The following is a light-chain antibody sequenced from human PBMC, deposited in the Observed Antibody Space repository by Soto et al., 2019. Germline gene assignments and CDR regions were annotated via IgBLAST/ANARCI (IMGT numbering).Light chain of an antibody. V-gene: IGKV3-15*01. J-gene: IGKJ1*01. Sequence: EIVMTQSPATLSVSPGERATLSCRASQSVSSNLAWYQQKPGQAPRLLIFGASTRATGIPARFSGSGSGTEFTLISSSLQSDDHLSYSCHQYHDCPQTFGQGTKVEIK. CDR2: GAS. CDR3: HQYHDCPQT. CDR1: QSVSSN.